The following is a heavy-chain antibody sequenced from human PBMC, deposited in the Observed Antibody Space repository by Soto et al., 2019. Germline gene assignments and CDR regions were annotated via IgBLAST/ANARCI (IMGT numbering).Heavy chain of an antibody. Sequence: PGGSLRLSCAASGFTVSSNYMSWVRQAPGKGLEWVSVIYSGGSTYYADSVKGRFTISRDNSKNTLYLQMNSLRAEDTAVYYCASPSFSPVRYFDWSPFDIWGQGTMVTVSS. V-gene: IGHV3-66*01. CDR3: ASPSFSPVRYFDWSPFDI. CDR2: IYSGGST. CDR1: GFTVSSNY. J-gene: IGHJ3*02. D-gene: IGHD3-9*01.